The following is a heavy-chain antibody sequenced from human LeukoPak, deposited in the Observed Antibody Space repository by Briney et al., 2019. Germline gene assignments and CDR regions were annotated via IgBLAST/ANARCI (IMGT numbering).Heavy chain of an antibody. D-gene: IGHD6-19*01. V-gene: IGHV3-30*18. J-gene: IGHJ5*02. CDR3: AKDRSYSSGWYGNWFDP. CDR1: GFTFSSYG. Sequence: GGSLRLSCAASGFTFSSYGMHWVRQAPGKGLEWVAVISYDGSNKYYADSVKDRFTISRDNSKNTLYLQMNSLRAEDTAVYYCAKDRSYSSGWYGNWFDPWGQGTLVTVSS. CDR2: ISYDGSNK.